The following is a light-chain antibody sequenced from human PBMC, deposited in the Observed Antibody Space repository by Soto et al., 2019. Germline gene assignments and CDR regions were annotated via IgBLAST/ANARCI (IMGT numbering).Light chain of an antibody. V-gene: IGLV2-14*01. CDR3: TSFTTTNIWV. CDR2: EVY. CDR1: RSDIGIYNY. Sequence: QSVLTQPASVSGSPGQSITISCTGTRSDIGIYNYVSWYQQHPGKAPKLIICEVYNRPSGVSTRFSGSKSGNTASLTISGLRPEDEADYYCTSFTTTNIWVFGGGTKLTVL. J-gene: IGLJ3*02.